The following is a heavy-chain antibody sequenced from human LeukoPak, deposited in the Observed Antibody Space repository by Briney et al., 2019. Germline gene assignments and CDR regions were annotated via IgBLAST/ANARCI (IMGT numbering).Heavy chain of an antibody. CDR1: GYTFTSYG. CDR2: ISAYNGNT. CDR3: ASTPPNYGDSYYFDY. V-gene: IGHV1-18*01. Sequence: ASVKVSCKASGYTFTSYGISWVRQAPGQGLEWMGWISAYNGNTNYAQKLQGRVTMTTDTSTSTAYVEPRSLRSDDTAVYYCASTPPNYGDSYYFDYWGQGTLVTVSS. J-gene: IGHJ4*02. D-gene: IGHD4-17*01.